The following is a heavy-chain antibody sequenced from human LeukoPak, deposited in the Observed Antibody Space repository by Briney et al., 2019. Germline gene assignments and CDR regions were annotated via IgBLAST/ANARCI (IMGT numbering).Heavy chain of an antibody. CDR1: GGSISSDY. CDR3: ARKLDTFDI. Sequence: SETLSLICTVSGGSISSDYWSWIRQPPGKGLEWIGYIYYSGSTNYNPSLKSRVTISVDTYKNQFSLKLSSVTAADTAVYYCARKLDTFDIWGQGTMVTVSS. CDR2: IYYSGST. V-gene: IGHV4-59*01. J-gene: IGHJ3*02. D-gene: IGHD1-1*01.